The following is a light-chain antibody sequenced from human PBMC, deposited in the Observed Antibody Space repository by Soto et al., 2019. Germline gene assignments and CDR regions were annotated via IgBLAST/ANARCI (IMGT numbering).Light chain of an antibody. J-gene: IGKJ4*01. V-gene: IGKV3-11*01. Sequence: EIVLTQSPATLSLSPGERATLSCWASQSVSSSLAWYQQKPGQVPRLLSYDASNMATGIPARFSGGGSGTDFTLNISSLEPEDFAVYYCQQRSSWPLTFGGGTKVEI. CDR3: QQRSSWPLT. CDR2: DAS. CDR1: QSVSSS.